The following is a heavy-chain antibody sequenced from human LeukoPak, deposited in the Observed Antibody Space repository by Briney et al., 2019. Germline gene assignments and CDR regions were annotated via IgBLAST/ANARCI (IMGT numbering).Heavy chain of an antibody. CDR1: GFTFSSFA. CDR2: ISGSGGST. V-gene: IGHV3-23*01. D-gene: IGHD6-19*01. J-gene: IGHJ4*02. CDR3: AKPISSGWYSFDY. Sequence: GGSLRLSCAASGFTFSSFAMSWVRQAPGKGLEWVSAISGSGGSTYSADSVKGRFTMSRDNSKNTLYLQINSLRAEDTAVYYCAKPISSGWYSFDYWGQGTLVTVSS.